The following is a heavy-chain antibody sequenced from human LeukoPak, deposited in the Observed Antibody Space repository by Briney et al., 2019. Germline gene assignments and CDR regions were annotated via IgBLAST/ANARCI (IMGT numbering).Heavy chain of an antibody. CDR1: GYSLTTYW. Sequence: GESLKISCKGSGYSLTTYWSAWVRQMPGKGLEWMGIIYPGDSDARYSPSFQGQVTFSADKSISTAYLQWSSLKASDTAMYYCARQQVGATIPLDYWGQGTLVTVSS. D-gene: IGHD1-26*01. J-gene: IGHJ4*02. CDR2: IYPGDSDA. V-gene: IGHV5-51*01. CDR3: ARQQVGATIPLDY.